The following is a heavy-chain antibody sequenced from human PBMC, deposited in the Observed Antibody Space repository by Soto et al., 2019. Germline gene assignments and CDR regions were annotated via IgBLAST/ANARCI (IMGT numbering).Heavy chain of an antibody. J-gene: IGHJ6*02. D-gene: IGHD6-13*01. CDR2: INSDGSSR. Sequence: EVQLVESGGGLVQPGGSLRLSCVASGFTFSSDWMHWVRQAPGKGLVWVSRINSDGSSRSSGDSVKGRFTISRDNAKNTLYLQMNSLRAEDTAVYYCARGVAGAGGSYGMDVWGQRTTVTVSS. CDR1: GFTFSSDW. V-gene: IGHV3-74*01. CDR3: ARGVAGAGGSYGMDV.